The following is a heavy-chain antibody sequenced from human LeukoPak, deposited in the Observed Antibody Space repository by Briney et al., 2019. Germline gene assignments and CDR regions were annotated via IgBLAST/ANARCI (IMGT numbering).Heavy chain of an antibody. V-gene: IGHV1-8*01. J-gene: IGHJ5*02. D-gene: IGHD3-22*01. CDR3: ARMSYDSSASSDVNWFDP. Sequence: GASVKVSCKASGYTFTSYGINWVRQAAGQGLEWMGWMNPNSGNTGYAQTFQGRVTLTRNTSIGTAYMELSSLRSEDTAVYYCARMSYDSSASSDVNWFDPWGQGTLVTVSS. CDR1: GYTFTSYG. CDR2: MNPNSGNT.